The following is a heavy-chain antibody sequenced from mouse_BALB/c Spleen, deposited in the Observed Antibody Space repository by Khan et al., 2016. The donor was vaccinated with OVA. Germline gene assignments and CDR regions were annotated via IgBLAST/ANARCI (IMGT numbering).Heavy chain of an antibody. CDR3: ARGGITTGYFDY. Sequence: QVRLQQSGAELARPGTSVKLSCKASGYTFTSYWMQWVKQRPGQGLEWIGSIYHGDGDTRYTQKFKGKATLTADKSSSIAYMQLSSLASEDYAVYYCARGGITTGYFDYWGQGTTLTVSS. V-gene: IGHV1-87*01. CDR2: IYHGDGDT. J-gene: IGHJ2*01. CDR1: GYTFTSYW. D-gene: IGHD2-4*01.